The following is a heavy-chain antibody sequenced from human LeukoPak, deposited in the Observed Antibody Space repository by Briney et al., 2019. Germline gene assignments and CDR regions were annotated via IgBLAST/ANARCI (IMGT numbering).Heavy chain of an antibody. CDR3: ARDKVYQDNYYYGMDV. D-gene: IGHD2-2*01. Sequence: SETLSLTCTVSGGTISSYYWSWIRQPPGKGLEWIGYIYYSGSTNYNPSLKSRVTISVDTSKNQFSLKLSSVTAADTAVYYCARDKVYQDNYYYGMDVWGQGTTVTVSS. J-gene: IGHJ6*02. CDR2: IYYSGST. CDR1: GGTISSYY. V-gene: IGHV4-59*01.